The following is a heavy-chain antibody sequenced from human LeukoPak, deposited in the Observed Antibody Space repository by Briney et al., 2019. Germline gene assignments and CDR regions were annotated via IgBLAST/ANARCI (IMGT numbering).Heavy chain of an antibody. J-gene: IGHJ6*03. CDR3: ARKGVYQLLYDYYYYMDV. D-gene: IGHD2-2*01. V-gene: IGHV1-2*02. Sequence: ASVKVSCKASGYTFTGYYMHWVRQAPGQGLEWMGWINPNSGGTNYAQKFQGRVTMTRDTSISTAYMELSRLRSDDTAVYYCARKGVYQLLYDYYYYMDVRGKGTTVTVSS. CDR1: GYTFTGYY. CDR2: INPNSGGT.